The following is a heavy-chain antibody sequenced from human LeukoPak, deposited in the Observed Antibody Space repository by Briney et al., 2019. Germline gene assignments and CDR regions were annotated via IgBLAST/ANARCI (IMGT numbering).Heavy chain of an antibody. CDR2: INPTSGDT. D-gene: IGHD6-25*01. CDR3: ARYGFSSVWQGGWHAFDI. J-gene: IGHJ3*02. Sequence: ASVTVSCKASGYTFTSYYVHWVRQAPGQGLQWMGIINPTSGDTNYAQNFQGIVTMTRAMSTSTVYMELSSLRSEDTAVYYCARYGFSSVWQGGWHAFDIWGHGTMVTVSS. CDR1: GYTFTSYY. V-gene: IGHV1-46*01.